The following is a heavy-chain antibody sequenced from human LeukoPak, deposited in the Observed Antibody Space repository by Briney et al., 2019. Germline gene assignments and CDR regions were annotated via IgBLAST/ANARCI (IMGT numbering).Heavy chain of an antibody. J-gene: IGHJ5*02. D-gene: IGHD6-13*01. V-gene: IGHV4-4*07. CDR1: GGSITSYY. CDR3: ARSSSYYGDWFDP. CDR2: IYASGST. Sequence: SETLSLTCTVSGGSITSYYWHWVRQTAGKGLEWIGRIYASGSTNYNPSLDSRVTMSVDTSNNQVSLKLSSVIAADTAVYFCARSSSYYGDWFDPWGQGTLVTVSP.